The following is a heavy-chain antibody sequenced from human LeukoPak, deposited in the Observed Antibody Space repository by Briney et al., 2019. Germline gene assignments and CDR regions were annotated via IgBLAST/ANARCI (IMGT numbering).Heavy chain of an antibody. Sequence: GGSLRLSCAASGFTFSSYGMHWVRQAPGKGLEWVAVISYDGSNKYYADSVKGRFTISRDNSKNTLYLQMDSLRAEDTAVYYCAKDRGSMVRVLDYWGQGTLVTVSS. J-gene: IGHJ4*02. CDR3: AKDRGSMVRVLDY. V-gene: IGHV3-30*18. D-gene: IGHD3-10*01. CDR2: ISYDGSNK. CDR1: GFTFSSYG.